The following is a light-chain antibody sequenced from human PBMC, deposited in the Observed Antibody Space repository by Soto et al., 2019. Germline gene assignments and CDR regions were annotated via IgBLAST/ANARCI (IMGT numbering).Light chain of an antibody. CDR1: QSVSSN. V-gene: IGKV3-15*01. CDR3: QQYHNWPIT. CDR2: DAS. J-gene: IGKJ5*01. Sequence: EIVMTQSPATLSVCPGESATLSCRASQSVSSNLAWHQQKPGQAPRILMYDASTRATGISARFSGSGSGTEFTLTISSLQSEDFAVYYCQQYHNWPITFGQGTRLE.